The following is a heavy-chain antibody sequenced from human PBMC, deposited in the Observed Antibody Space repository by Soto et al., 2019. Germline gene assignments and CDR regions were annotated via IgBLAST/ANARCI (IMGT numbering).Heavy chain of an antibody. CDR1: GYSFTSYW. CDR2: IYPGDSDT. CDR3: ARGYPGYYDSSGPPDY. Sequence: GESLKISCKGSGYSFTSYWIGWVRQMPGKGLEWMGIIYPGDSDTRYSPSFQGQVTISADKSISTAYLQWSSLKASGTAMYYCARGYPGYYDSSGPPDYWGQGTLVTV. J-gene: IGHJ4*02. D-gene: IGHD3-22*01. V-gene: IGHV5-51*01.